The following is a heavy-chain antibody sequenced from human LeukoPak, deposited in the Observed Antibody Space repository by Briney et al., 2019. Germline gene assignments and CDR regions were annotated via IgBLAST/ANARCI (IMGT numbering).Heavy chain of an antibody. V-gene: IGHV4-31*03. CDR2: IYYSVST. J-gene: IGHJ4*02. CDR3: AGMVRGVIHFDY. Sequence: SETLSLTCTVSGGSISSGGYYWSWIRQHPGKGLEWIGYIYYSVSTYYNPSLKSRVTISVDTSKNQFSLKLSSVTAADTAVYYCAGMVRGVIHFDYWGQGTLVTVSS. CDR1: GGSISSGGYY. D-gene: IGHD3-10*01.